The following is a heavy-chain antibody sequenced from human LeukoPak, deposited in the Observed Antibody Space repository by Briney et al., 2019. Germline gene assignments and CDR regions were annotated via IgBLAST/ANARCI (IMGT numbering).Heavy chain of an antibody. CDR2: IWYDGSNK. CDR3: ARESYSSSWHYDY. D-gene: IGHD6-13*01. V-gene: IGHV3-33*01. J-gene: IGHJ4*02. CDR1: GFTFSSYG. Sequence: HPGRSLRLSCAASGFTFSSYGMHWVRQAPGKGPEWVAVIWYDGSNKYYADSVKGRFTISRDNSKNTLYLQMSSLRAEDTAVYYCARESYSSSWHYDYWGQGTLVTVSS.